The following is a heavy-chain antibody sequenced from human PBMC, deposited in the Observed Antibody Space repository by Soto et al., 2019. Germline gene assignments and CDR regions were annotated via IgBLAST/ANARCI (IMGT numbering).Heavy chain of an antibody. Sequence: GGSLRLSCAASGFTFSSYGMHWVRQAPGKGLEWVAVISYDGSNKYYADSVKGRFTISRDNSKNTLYLQMNSLRAEDTAVYYCAKYDSGYDYAGIDYWGQGTLVTVSS. CDR1: GFTFSSYG. CDR3: AKYDSGYDYAGIDY. V-gene: IGHV3-30*18. J-gene: IGHJ4*02. D-gene: IGHD5-12*01. CDR2: ISYDGSNK.